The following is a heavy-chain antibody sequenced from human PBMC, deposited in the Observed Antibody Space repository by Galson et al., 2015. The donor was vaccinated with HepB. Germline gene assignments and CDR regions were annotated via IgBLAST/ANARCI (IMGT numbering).Heavy chain of an antibody. J-gene: IGHJ4*02. D-gene: IGHD6-19*01. CDR1: GDTFSGDY. V-gene: IGHV1-2*02. Sequence: SVKVSCKASGDTFSGDYMRWGLQAPGEGLEWMGWINPNSGGTNYAQKLQGRVTMTRDTSMSTAYMELSRLRSDDTAVYYCAKNIAVAGSNYQSDYWGQGTLVTVSS. CDR3: AKNIAVAGSNYQSDY. CDR2: INPNSGGT.